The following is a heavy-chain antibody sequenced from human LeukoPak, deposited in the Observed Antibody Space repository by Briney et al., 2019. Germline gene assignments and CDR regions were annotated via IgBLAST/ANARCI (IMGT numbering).Heavy chain of an antibody. Sequence: GASVKVSCKASGYTFTGYYMHWLRQAPGQGLEWMGWINPNTGGTNYAQKFQGRVTMTRDTTISTAYMELSRLTSDDTAVYYCASYPRYSSTPPFDFWGQGTQVTVSS. CDR2: INPNTGGT. CDR3: ASYPRYSSTPPFDF. V-gene: IGHV1-2*02. CDR1: GYTFTGYY. J-gene: IGHJ4*02. D-gene: IGHD6-19*01.